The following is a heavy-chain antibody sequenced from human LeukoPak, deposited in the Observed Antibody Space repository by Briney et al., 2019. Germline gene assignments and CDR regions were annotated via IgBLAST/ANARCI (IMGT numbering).Heavy chain of an antibody. D-gene: IGHD2-15*01. CDR1: GFTFSSYG. Sequence: GGSLRLSCAASGFTFSSYGMNWVRQAPGKGLEWVSAISGSGFSTYYADSVKGRFTISRDNSKNKLYLQMNSLRAADKAVYYCSKYDATGIVYFDCWGQGTLVTVSS. CDR3: SKYDATGIVYFDC. J-gene: IGHJ4*02. CDR2: ISGSGFST. V-gene: IGHV3-23*01.